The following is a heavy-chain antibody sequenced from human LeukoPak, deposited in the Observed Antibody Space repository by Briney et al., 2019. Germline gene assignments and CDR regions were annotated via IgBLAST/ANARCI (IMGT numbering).Heavy chain of an antibody. D-gene: IGHD2-21*02. Sequence: GASVKVSCKTSGYTFTSYAMNWVRQAPGQGLEWMGIINPSGGSTSYAQKFQGRVTMTRDTSTSTVYMELSSLRSEDTAVYYCARGWLLAFDIWGQGTMVTVSS. CDR1: GYTFTSYA. V-gene: IGHV1-46*01. J-gene: IGHJ3*02. CDR3: ARGWLLAFDI. CDR2: INPSGGST.